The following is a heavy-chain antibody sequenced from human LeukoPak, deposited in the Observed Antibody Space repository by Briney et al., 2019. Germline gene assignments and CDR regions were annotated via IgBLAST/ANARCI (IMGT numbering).Heavy chain of an antibody. J-gene: IGHJ4*02. Sequence: QPGGSLRLSCAASGFTFDDYAMHWVRQAPGKGLEWVSLISWDGGSTYYADSVKGRFTISRDNSKNSLYLQMNSLRAEDTALYYCAVTVTVNFGYWGQGTLVTVSS. D-gene: IGHD4-17*01. CDR3: AVTVTVNFGY. V-gene: IGHV3-43D*03. CDR2: ISWDGGST. CDR1: GFTFDDYA.